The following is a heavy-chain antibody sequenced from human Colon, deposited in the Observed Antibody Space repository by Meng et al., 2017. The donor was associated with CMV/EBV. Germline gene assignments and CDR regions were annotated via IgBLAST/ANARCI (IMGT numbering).Heavy chain of an antibody. V-gene: IGHV1-18*01. CDR3: VRALDDGSRQFRDF. D-gene: IGHD3-10*01. Sequence: AVTVSCQASGYTFSTFGLSWVRQAAGQGPEWMGWISPYSGQTNSAQKFQGRLTLPTDTSTSTAYMDLRRLRSDDTAVYYCVRALDDGSRQFRDFWGQGTPVTVSS. J-gene: IGHJ4*02. CDR1: GYTFSTFG. CDR2: ISPYSGQT.